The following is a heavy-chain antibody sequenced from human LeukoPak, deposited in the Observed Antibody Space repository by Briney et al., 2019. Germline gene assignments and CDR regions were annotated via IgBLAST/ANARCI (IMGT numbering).Heavy chain of an antibody. CDR1: GGSISTYY. J-gene: IGHJ1*01. D-gene: IGHD3-22*01. CDR3: AALIYGSRSGGFQH. V-gene: IGHV4-59*01. CDR2: IYYTGSI. Sequence: SETLSLTCTVSGGSISTYYWSWIRQPPGKGLEWIGYIYYTGSINYTPSLTSRVTISVDTSKNQFSLKLSSVTAADTAVCYCAALIYGSRSGGFQHWGQGTLVTVSS.